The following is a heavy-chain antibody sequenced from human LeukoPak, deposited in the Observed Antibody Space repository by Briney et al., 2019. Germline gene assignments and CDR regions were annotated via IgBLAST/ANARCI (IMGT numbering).Heavy chain of an antibody. J-gene: IGHJ5*02. CDR1: GGSISSSSYY. D-gene: IGHD6-13*01. CDR3: ARHYSSSWYYRRWFDP. CDR2: IYYSGST. V-gene: IGHV4-39*01. Sequence: SETLSLTCTVSGGSISSSSYYWGWIRQPPGKGLEWIGGIYYSGSTYYNPSLKSRVTISVDTSKNQFSLKLSSVTAADTAVYYCARHYSSSWYYRRWFDPWGQGTLVTVSS.